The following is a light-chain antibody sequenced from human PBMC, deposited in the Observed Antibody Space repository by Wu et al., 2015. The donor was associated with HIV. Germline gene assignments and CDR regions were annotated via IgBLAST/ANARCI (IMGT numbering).Light chain of an antibody. J-gene: IGKJ1*01. CDR3: HQYGSSPQT. CDR2: GVS. V-gene: IGKV3-20*01. CDR1: HSVSNF. Sequence: IVLTQSPGTLSLSPGEGATLSCRASHSVSNFLGWYQQKPGQAPRLLIYGVSSRATGIPDRFSGSGSGTDFTLTISRLEPEDFAVYYCHQYGSSPQTFGQGTKVEIK.